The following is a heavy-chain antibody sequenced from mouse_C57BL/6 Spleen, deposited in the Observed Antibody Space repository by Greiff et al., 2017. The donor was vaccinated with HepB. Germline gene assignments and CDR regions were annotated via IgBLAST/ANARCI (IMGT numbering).Heavy chain of an antibody. D-gene: IGHD1-1*02. Sequence: VKLQQPGAELVKPGASVKLSCKASGYTFTSYWMHWVKQRPGQGLEWIGMIHPNSGSTNYNEKFKSKATLTVDKSSSTAYMQLSSLTSEDSAVYYCARGEKTIPWFAYWGQGTLVTVSA. CDR1: GYTFTSYW. J-gene: IGHJ3*01. CDR2: IHPNSGST. CDR3: ARGEKTIPWFAY. V-gene: IGHV1-64*01.